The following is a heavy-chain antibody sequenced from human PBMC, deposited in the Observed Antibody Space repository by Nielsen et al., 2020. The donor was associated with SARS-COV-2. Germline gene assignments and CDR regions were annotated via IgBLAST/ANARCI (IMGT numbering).Heavy chain of an antibody. CDR3: ARGGNSDWYFDL. Sequence: ASVKVSCKASGYTFTGYYMHWVRQAPGQGLEWMGRINPNSGGTNYAQKFQGRVTMTRDTSTSTVYMELSSLRSEDTAVYYCARGGNSDWYFDLWGRGTLVTVSS. CDR1: GYTFTGYY. CDR2: INPNSGGT. V-gene: IGHV1-2*06. D-gene: IGHD4-23*01. J-gene: IGHJ2*01.